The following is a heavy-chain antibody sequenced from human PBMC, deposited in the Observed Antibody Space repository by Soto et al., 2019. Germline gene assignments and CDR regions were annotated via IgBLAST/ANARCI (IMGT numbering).Heavy chain of an antibody. D-gene: IGHD6-13*01. CDR2: ISGSGGST. V-gene: IGHV3-23*01. CDR3: AKSRYSSSWTKPDAAFDI. CDR1: GFTFSSYA. Sequence: GGSLRLSCAASGFTFSSYAMSWVRQAPGKGLEWVSAISGSGGSTYYADSVKGRFTISRDNSKNTLYLQMNSLRAGDTAVYYCAKSRYSSSWTKPDAAFDIWGQGTMVTVSS. J-gene: IGHJ3*02.